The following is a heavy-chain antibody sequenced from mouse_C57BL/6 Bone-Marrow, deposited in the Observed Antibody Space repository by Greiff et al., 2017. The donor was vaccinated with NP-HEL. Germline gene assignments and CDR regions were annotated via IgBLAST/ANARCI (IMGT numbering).Heavy chain of an antibody. CDR1: GYTFTSYW. V-gene: IGHV1-64*01. CDR2: IHPTSGST. J-gene: IGHJ1*03. Sequence: QVQLQQPGAELVKPGASVKLSCKASGYTFTSYWMHWVKQRPGQGLEWIGMIHPTSGSTNYNEKFKSKATLTVDKSSSTAYMQLSSQTSEDSAVYYCAREGSYYYGSSYWYFDVWGTGTTVTVSS. D-gene: IGHD1-1*01. CDR3: AREGSYYYGSSYWYFDV.